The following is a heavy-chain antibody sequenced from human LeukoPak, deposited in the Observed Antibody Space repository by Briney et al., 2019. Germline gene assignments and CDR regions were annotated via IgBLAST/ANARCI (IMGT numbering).Heavy chain of an antibody. D-gene: IGHD6-19*01. J-gene: IGHJ4*02. Sequence: SKTLSLTCTVSGGSISSYYWSWIRQPAGKGLEWIGRIYTSGSTNYNPSLQSRVTMSVDTSKNQFSLKLSSVTAADTAVYYCARGEPPQWLDYWGQGTLVTVSS. V-gene: IGHV4-4*07. CDR3: ARGEPPQWLDY. CDR1: GGSISSYY. CDR2: IYTSGST.